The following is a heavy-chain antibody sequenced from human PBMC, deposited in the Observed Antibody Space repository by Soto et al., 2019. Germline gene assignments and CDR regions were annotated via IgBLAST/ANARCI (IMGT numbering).Heavy chain of an antibody. CDR3: VRDRRITGDRGYGMDV. CDR1: GFTFSSYA. V-gene: IGHV3-30-3*01. CDR2: ISYDGSNK. Sequence: HPGGSLRLSCAASGFTFSSYAMHWVRQAPGKGLEWVAVISYDGSNKYYADSVKGRFTISRDNSKNTLYLQMNSLRAEDTAVYYCVRDRRITGDRGYGMDVWGQGTTVTVSS. J-gene: IGHJ6*02. D-gene: IGHD1-20*01.